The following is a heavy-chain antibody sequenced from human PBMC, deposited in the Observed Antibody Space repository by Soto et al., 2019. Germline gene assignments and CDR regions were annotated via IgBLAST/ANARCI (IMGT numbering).Heavy chain of an antibody. CDR3: ARDHSTSHYYYYYMDV. Sequence: ASVKVSCKASGYTFTNYYMHWVRQAPGQGLEWMGIIKPSGGSTSYAQKFQGRVTMTRDTSTSTVYMELSSLRSEDTAVYYCARDHSTSHYYYYYMDVWGKGTTVTVSS. J-gene: IGHJ6*03. V-gene: IGHV1-46*03. D-gene: IGHD2-2*01. CDR2: IKPSGGST. CDR1: GYTFTNYY.